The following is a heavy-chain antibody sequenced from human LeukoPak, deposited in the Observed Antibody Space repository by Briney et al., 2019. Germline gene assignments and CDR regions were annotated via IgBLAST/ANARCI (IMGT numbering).Heavy chain of an antibody. V-gene: IGHV5-51*01. CDR3: VRGAAAAGQNAFDI. Sequence: GESLKISCQGSGYSFTNHWIAWVRQMPGKGLEWMGIIYPGDSSTTYSPSFQGQVTISADKSISTAYLQWSSLKASDTAIYYCVRGAAAAGQNAFDIWGQGTTVTVSS. CDR2: IYPGDSST. CDR1: GYSFTNHW. D-gene: IGHD6-13*01. J-gene: IGHJ3*02.